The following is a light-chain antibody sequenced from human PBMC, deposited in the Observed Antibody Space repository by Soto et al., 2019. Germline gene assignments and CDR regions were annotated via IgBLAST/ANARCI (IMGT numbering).Light chain of an antibody. CDR2: NTN. J-gene: IGLJ3*02. CDR3: AIYVGSGLWV. Sequence: QAVVTQEPPFSVSPGGTVTLTCALSSGSVSTSDYPSWYQQTPGQAPRTLIYNTNTRSSGVPDRFSGSILGNKAALTITGAQADDESDYYCAIYVGSGLWVFGGGTKLTVL. V-gene: IGLV8-61*01. CDR1: SGSVSTSDY.